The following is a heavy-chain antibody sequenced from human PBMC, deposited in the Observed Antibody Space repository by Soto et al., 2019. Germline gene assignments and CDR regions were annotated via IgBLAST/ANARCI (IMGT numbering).Heavy chain of an antibody. D-gene: IGHD1-26*01. CDR2: IWFDGSNK. V-gene: IGHV3-33*01. CDR1: GFIFSSYG. J-gene: IGHJ4*02. Sequence: QVQLVDSGGGVVQPGRSLRLSCAASGFIFSSYGMHWVREAPGKGLEWVAGIWFDGSNKYYADSVKGRFTISRDNSRNTLYLQMNGLRAEDTAVNYCARDAKSVETTGGFDYWGQGTLVTVSS. CDR3: ARDAKSVETTGGFDY.